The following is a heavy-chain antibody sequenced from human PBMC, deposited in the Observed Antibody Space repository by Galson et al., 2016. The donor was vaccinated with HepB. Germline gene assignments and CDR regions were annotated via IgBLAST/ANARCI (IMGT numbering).Heavy chain of an antibody. CDR3: ARQADYYHGMDA. CDR2: IYPGDADT. D-gene: IGHD6-25*01. Sequence: QSGAEVEKPGESLKISCKGSGYKFSNYWTGWVRQMPGKGLEWMGIIYPGDADTRYSPSFQGQVTISYESSTNTAYLQWSSPKASDTAIYYCARQADYYHGMDAWGQGTTVVVSS. V-gene: IGHV5-51*01. CDR1: GYKFSNYW. J-gene: IGHJ6*02.